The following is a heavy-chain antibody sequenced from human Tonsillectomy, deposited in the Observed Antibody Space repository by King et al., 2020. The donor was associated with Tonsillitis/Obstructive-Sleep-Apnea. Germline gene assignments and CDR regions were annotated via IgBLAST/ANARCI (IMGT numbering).Heavy chain of an antibody. Sequence: VQLVESGGGLVQPGGSLRLSCAASRFTFSNYWMYWVRQAPGKGLVWVSRINSDGRSTRYADSVKGRFTISRDNAKKTLYLQMNSLRAEDTAVYYCARGDCSGTNCYEFYYYYMDVWGKGTTVTVSS. J-gene: IGHJ6*03. CDR3: ARGDCSGTNCYEFYYYYMDV. CDR2: INSDGRST. D-gene: IGHD2-2*01. V-gene: IGHV3-74*01. CDR1: RFTFSNYW.